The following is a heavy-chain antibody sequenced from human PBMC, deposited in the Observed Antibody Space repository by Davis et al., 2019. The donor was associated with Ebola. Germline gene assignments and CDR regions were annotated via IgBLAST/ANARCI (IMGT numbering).Heavy chain of an antibody. CDR2: IWYDGSNK. CDR3: ARDPTGYYDFWSGYSDY. D-gene: IGHD3-3*01. J-gene: IGHJ4*02. Sequence: GESLKISCAASGFTFSSYGMHWVRQAPGKGLEWVAVIWYDGSNKYYADSVKGRFTISRDNAKNSLYLQMNSLRAEDTAVYYCARDPTGYYDFWSGYSDYWGQGTLVTVSS. V-gene: IGHV3-33*01. CDR1: GFTFSSYG.